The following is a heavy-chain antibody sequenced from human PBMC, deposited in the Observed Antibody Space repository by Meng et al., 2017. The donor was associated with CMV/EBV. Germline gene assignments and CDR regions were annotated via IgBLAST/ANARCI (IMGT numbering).Heavy chain of an antibody. CDR1: GYTFTSYD. Sequence: SVKVSCKASGYTFTSYDINWVRQATGQGLEWMGGIIPIFGTANYAQRFQGRVTITTDESTSTAYMELSSLRSEDTAVYYCAREVGDGGIDYWGQGTLVTVSS. V-gene: IGHV1-69*05. CDR3: AREVGDGGIDY. D-gene: IGHD5-24*01. J-gene: IGHJ4*02. CDR2: IIPIFGTA.